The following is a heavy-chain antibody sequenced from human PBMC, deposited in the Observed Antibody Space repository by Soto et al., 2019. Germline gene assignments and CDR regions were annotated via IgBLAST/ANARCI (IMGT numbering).Heavy chain of an antibody. CDR3: ARGYYESSDYFVGSPIFDY. J-gene: IGHJ4*02. CDR1: GASIRSSISY. CDR2: VYYSGLT. D-gene: IGHD3-22*01. Sequence: PSETLSLTCSVSGASIRSSISYWGWIRQSPGKGLDWIGSVYYSGLTHYNPSFRGRVAIFVDTSKNQFSVRLNSVTAADTAVYYCARGYYESSDYFVGSPIFDYWGQGSLVTAPQ. V-gene: IGHV4-39*01.